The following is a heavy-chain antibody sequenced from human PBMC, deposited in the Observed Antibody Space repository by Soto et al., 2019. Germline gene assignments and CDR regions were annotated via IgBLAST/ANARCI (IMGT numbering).Heavy chain of an antibody. Sequence: GGSLRLSCAASGFTFSSYGMHWVRQAPGKGLEWVAVIWYDGSNKYYADSVKGRFTISRDNSKNTLYLQMNSLRAEDTAVYYCAREHSYYDFWRGYVPSYSYYGMDVWGQGTTVTVSS. CDR1: GFTFSSYG. CDR3: AREHSYYDFWRGYVPSYSYYGMDV. CDR2: IWYDGSNK. V-gene: IGHV3-33*01. J-gene: IGHJ6*02. D-gene: IGHD3-3*01.